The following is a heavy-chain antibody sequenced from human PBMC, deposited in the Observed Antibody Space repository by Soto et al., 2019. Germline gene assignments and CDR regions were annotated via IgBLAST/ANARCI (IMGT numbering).Heavy chain of an antibody. CDR2: IYWDDDR. CDR1: GLSLSTSGVG. CDR3: AHRRMPYSDNSGSRFDY. D-gene: IGHD3-22*01. Sequence: QITLKESGRTLVKPTETLTLTCTLSGLSLSTSGVGVGGIRQPPGNALERLALIYWDDDRRYSPSLKSRLTITKDTSKNQVVLTMTNMDPVDTATYYCAHRRMPYSDNSGSRFDYWGQGTLVTVSS. V-gene: IGHV2-5*02. J-gene: IGHJ4*02.